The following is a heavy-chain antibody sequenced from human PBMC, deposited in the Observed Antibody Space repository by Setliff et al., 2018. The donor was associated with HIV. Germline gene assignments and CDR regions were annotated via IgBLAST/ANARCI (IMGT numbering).Heavy chain of an antibody. CDR1: GDSISSSSYY. J-gene: IGHJ3*01. D-gene: IGHD7-27*01. V-gene: IGHV4-39*07. CDR2: IYYSGST. Sequence: SETLSLTCTVSGDSISSSSYYWGWIRQPPGKGLEWIGSIYYSGSTFYNPSLKSRVTISIDTSKNQFSLKLSFVTAADTAVYYCARGAGDRGDAFDVWGQGTMVTV. CDR3: ARGAGDRGDAFDV.